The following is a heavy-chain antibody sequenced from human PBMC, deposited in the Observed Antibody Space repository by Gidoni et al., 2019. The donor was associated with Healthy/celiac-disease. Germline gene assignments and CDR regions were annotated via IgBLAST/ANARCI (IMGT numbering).Heavy chain of an antibody. Sequence: QVQLVQSGAEVKKPGASVKVSCKASVYPFTGYYIHWVRQAPGQGPGWMGWINPNSGGTNYAKQFQGRVTMTRDTYISTAYMELSRLRSDDTAVDYCARWRKVWFGELDTGMDVWGQGTTVTVSS. CDR3: ARWRKVWFGELDTGMDV. CDR2: INPNSGGT. D-gene: IGHD3-10*01. CDR1: VYPFTGYY. J-gene: IGHJ6*02. V-gene: IGHV1-2*02.